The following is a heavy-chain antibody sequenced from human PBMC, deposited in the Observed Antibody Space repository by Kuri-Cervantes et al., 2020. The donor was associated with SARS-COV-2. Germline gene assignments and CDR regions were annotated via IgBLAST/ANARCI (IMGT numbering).Heavy chain of an antibody. D-gene: IGHD7-27*01. Sequence: LSLTCAASGFTFDDYTMHWVRQAPGKGLEWVSLIEWDGGRTYYADSVKGRFTISRDNAKNSVYLQMNSLRAEDTAVYYCARDLRMGKSLDYWGQGTLVTVSS. CDR2: IEWDGGRT. CDR1: GFTFDDYT. J-gene: IGHJ4*02. CDR3: ARDLRMGKSLDY. V-gene: IGHV3-43*01.